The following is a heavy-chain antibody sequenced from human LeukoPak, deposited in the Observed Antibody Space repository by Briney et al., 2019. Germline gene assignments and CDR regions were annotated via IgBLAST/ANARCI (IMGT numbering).Heavy chain of an antibody. Sequence: KPSETLSLTCTVSGGSISSYYWNWIRQPPGKGLEWIGYIYFSGSTNYNPSLKSRVTISVDTSKNQFSLKLSSVTAADTAVYYCARGDSGWYILDYWGQGTLVTVSS. J-gene: IGHJ4*02. CDR2: IYFSGST. CDR1: GGSISSYY. V-gene: IGHV4-59*01. CDR3: ARGDSGWYILDY. D-gene: IGHD6-19*01.